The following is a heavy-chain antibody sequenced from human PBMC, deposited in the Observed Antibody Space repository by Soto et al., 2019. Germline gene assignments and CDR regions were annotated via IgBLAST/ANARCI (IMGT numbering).Heavy chain of an antibody. D-gene: IGHD6-6*01. J-gene: IGHJ6*02. CDR1: GYTFTSYG. CDR2: ISAYNGNT. CDR3: ARDYGSSSRRAAYYYYGMDV. Sequence: QLVQSGAEVKKPGAPGKVSCKASGYTFTSYGISWVRPAPGQGLEWMGWISAYNGNTNYAQKLQGRVTMTTDTSTSTAYMELRSLRSDDTAVYYCARDYGSSSRRAAYYYYGMDVWGQGTTVTVSS. V-gene: IGHV1-18*01.